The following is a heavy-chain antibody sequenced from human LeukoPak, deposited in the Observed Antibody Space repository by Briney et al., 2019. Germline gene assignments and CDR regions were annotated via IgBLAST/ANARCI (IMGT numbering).Heavy chain of an antibody. CDR2: IYTSGST. CDR3: AGQNYYYYYMDV. V-gene: IGHV4-4*07. CDR1: GGSISSYY. J-gene: IGHJ6*03. Sequence: SETLSLTCIVSGGSISSYYWSWIRQPAGKGLEWIGRIYTSGSTNYNPSLKSRVTMSVDTSKNQFSLKLSSVTAADTAVYYCAGQNYYYYYMDVWGKGTTVTVSS.